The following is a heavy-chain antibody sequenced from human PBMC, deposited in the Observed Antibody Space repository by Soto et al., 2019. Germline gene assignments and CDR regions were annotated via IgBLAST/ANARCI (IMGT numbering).Heavy chain of an antibody. CDR2: ISGDAFST. CDR1: GFTISNYA. CDR3: AKDRSIAAAGTALDY. D-gene: IGHD6-13*01. J-gene: IGHJ4*02. Sequence: SLRLSCAASGFTISNYAMSWVRQAPRKGLEWVSAISGDAFSTYYADSVKGRFTTSRDNSKNTLYLQMNSLRAEDTAVYYCAKDRSIAAAGTALDYWGQGTLVTVSS. V-gene: IGHV3-23*01.